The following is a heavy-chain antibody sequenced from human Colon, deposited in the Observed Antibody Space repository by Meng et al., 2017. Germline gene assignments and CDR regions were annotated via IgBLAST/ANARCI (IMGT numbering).Heavy chain of an antibody. J-gene: IGHJ4*02. CDR2: INAADGST. Sequence: QVQFVEAGAELNKPGASVKHSCKTSVFTSNGYTLHWVRQAPGQCLEWMGWINAADGSTKYSQKFLDRVTITRDTSASTVYMELSSLTSEDTAVYYCARGAITRTATALGWWGQGTLVTVSS. CDR1: VFTSNGYT. V-gene: IGHV1-3*01. D-gene: IGHD6-19*01. CDR3: ARGAITRTATALGW.